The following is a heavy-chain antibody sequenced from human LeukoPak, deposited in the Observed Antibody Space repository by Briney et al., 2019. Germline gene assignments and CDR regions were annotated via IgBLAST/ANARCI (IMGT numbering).Heavy chain of an antibody. J-gene: IGHJ4*02. CDR2: INPSGGST. V-gene: IGHV1-46*03. D-gene: IGHD6-6*01. Sequence: ASVKVSCKASGYTFTSYYMHWVRQAPGQGLEWMGIINPSGGSTSYAQKFQGRVTMNRDTYTSTVYMELSSLRSEDTAVYYCARKAARGFYDYWGQGTLVTVSS. CDR3: ARKAARGFYDY. CDR1: GYTFTSYY.